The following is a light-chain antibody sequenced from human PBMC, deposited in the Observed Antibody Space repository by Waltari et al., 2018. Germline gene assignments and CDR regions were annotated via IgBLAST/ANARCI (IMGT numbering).Light chain of an antibody. CDR2: EVS. Sequence: QSALTQPPSASGSPGQSVPISCPGTTPDVGVYNYVSWYQQHPGRAPKLMIYEVSKRPSGVPDRFSGSKSGNTASLTVSGLQAEDEADYYCISYAGSDNLIFGGGTKLTVL. J-gene: IGLJ2*01. CDR3: ISYAGSDNLI. CDR1: TPDVGVYNY. V-gene: IGLV2-8*01.